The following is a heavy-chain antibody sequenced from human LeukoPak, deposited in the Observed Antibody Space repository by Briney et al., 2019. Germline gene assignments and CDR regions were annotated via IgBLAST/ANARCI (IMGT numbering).Heavy chain of an antibody. D-gene: IGHD3-10*01. V-gene: IGHV3-7*01. CDR1: GFTFSSYW. CDR2: IKQDGSEK. J-gene: IGHJ4*02. CDR3: ARHKITMVRGVMDY. Sequence: GGSLRLSCAASGFTFSSYWMSWVRQAPGKGLEWVANIKQDGSEKYYVDSVKARFTISRDNAKNSLYLQMNSLRAEDTAVYYCARHKITMVRGVMDYWGQGTLVTVSS.